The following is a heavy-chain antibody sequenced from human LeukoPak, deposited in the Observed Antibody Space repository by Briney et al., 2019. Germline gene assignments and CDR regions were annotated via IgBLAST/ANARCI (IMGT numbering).Heavy chain of an antibody. CDR3: ARVLYGSGSYWGNYFDY. CDR2: IKQDRSEK. D-gene: IGHD3-10*01. Sequence: GGSLRLSCAASGFTFTNYWMSWVRQAPGKGLELVANIKQDRSEKYYVDSVKGRFTISRDNSKNTLYLQMNSLRAEDTAVYYCARVLYGSGSYWGNYFDYWGQGTLVTVSS. CDR1: GFTFTNYW. J-gene: IGHJ4*02. V-gene: IGHV3-7*01.